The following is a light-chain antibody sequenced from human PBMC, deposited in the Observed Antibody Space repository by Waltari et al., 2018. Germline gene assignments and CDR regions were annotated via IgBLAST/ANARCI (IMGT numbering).Light chain of an antibody. V-gene: IGKV1-5*03. CDR1: QSIINW. CDR2: KAS. J-gene: IGKJ4*01. Sequence: DIQMTQSPSTLSASVGDTVTITCRASQSIINWLAWYQQKPGKDSMLLIYKASTLESRGPSRFSGVGTGTEFTLTISSLQPDDFATYYCQQYNSYSLLTFGGVTKVEIK. CDR3: QQYNSYSLLT.